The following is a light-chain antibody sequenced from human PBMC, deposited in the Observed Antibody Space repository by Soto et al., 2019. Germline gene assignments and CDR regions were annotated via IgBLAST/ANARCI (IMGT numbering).Light chain of an antibody. J-gene: IGKJ4*01. CDR2: DAS. Sequence: EVVLTQSPATLSLSPGERATLSCTASQSISTYLTWYQHKPGQAPMLLIYDASRRAPGIPARFSGSGSGTDVTLTISSLEPEDFAVYYCQQRRNWPPLTFGGGTKVEIK. V-gene: IGKV3-11*01. CDR1: QSISTY. CDR3: QQRRNWPPLT.